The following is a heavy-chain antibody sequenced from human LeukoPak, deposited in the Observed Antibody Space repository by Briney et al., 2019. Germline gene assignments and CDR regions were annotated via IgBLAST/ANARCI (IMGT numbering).Heavy chain of an antibody. J-gene: IGHJ3*02. CDR3: ARDSTIFGGVIETVAFDI. D-gene: IGHD3-3*01. CDR1: GFTFSSYW. CDR2: IRQDGSGK. V-gene: IGHV3-7*01. Sequence: PGGSLRLSCAASGFTFSSYWMSWVRQAPGKGLEWLANIRQDGSGKYYVDSVKGRFTISRDNAKNSMYLQMNSLRAEDTAVYYCARDSTIFGGVIETVAFDIWGQGTMVTVSS.